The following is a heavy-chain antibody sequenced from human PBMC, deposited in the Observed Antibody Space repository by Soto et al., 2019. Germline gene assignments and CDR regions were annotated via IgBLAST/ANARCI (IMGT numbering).Heavy chain of an antibody. CDR1: GFTFSSYS. Sequence: EVQLVESGGGLVQPGGSLRLSCAASGFTFSSYSMNWVRQAPGKGLEWVSYISSSSSTIYYADSVKGRFTISRDNAKNSLSLQRKGLRAEDTAVYYCARHPERIAQIGWFDPWGQGTLVTVSS. D-gene: IGHD6-13*01. V-gene: IGHV3-48*01. CDR2: ISSSSSTI. CDR3: ARHPERIAQIGWFDP. J-gene: IGHJ5*02.